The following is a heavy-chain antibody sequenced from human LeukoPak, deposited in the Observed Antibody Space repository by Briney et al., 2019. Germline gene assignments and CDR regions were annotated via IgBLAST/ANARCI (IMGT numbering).Heavy chain of an antibody. CDR1: GFTFSSYG. CDR2: IWYGGSNK. D-gene: IGHD5-18*01. CDR3: AKDQGTVTYWCFDL. V-gene: IGHV3-30*18. Sequence: GRSLRLSCAASGFTFSSYGMHWVRQAPGKGLEWVAVIWYGGSNKYYADSVKGRFTISRDNSKNTLYLQMNSLRAEDTAVYYCAKDQGTVTYWCFDLWGRGTLVTVSS. J-gene: IGHJ2*01.